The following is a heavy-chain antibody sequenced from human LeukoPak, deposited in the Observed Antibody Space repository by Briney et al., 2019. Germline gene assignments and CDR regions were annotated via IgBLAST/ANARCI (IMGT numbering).Heavy chain of an antibody. D-gene: IGHD7-27*01. V-gene: IGHV4-4*07. Sequence: SETLSLTCTVSGGSISSYYWSWIRQPAGKGLEWIGRIHTSGSTNYNPSPKSRVTMSVDTSENQFSLKLSSVTAADTAVYYCARHGDSWFDPWGQGTLVTVSS. CDR3: ARHGDSWFDP. CDR1: GGSISSYY. J-gene: IGHJ5*02. CDR2: IHTSGST.